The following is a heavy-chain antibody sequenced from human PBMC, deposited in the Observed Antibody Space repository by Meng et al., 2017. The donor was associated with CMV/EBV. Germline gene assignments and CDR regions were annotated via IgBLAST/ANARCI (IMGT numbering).Heavy chain of an antibody. D-gene: IGHD6-6*01. CDR2: IYYSGST. Sequence: LRLSCDVSGGSISSGGYYWSWIRQHPGKGLEWIGYIYYSGSTYYNPSLKSRVTILVDTSKNQFSLKLNSVTAADTAVYYCARAARPTSASKYGCFDYWGQGTLVTVSS. J-gene: IGHJ4*02. CDR3: ARAARPTSASKYGCFDY. V-gene: IGHV4-31*11. CDR1: GGSISSGGYY.